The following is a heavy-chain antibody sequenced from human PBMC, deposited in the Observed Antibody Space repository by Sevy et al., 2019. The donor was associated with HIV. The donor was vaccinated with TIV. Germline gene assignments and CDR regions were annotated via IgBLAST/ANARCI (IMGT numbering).Heavy chain of an antibody. CDR1: GGSISSHY. D-gene: IGHD7-27*01. CDR3: ARANANWDGWFDP. V-gene: IGHV4-59*11. J-gene: IGHJ5*02. Sequence: SETLSLTCTVSGGSISSHYWSWILQPPGKALEWIGYIYYSGSTNYNPSLKSRVTISVDTSKNQFSLKLSSVTAADTAVYYCARANANWDGWFDPWGQGTLVTVSS. CDR2: IYYSGST.